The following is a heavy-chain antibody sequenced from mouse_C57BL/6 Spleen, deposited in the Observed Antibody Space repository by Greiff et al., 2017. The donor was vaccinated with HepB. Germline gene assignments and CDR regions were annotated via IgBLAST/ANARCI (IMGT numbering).Heavy chain of an antibody. Sequence: QVQLKESGAELVRPGTSVKVSCKASGYAFTNYLIEWVKQRPGQGLEWIGVINPGSGGTNYNEKFKGKATLTADKSSSTAYMQLSSLTSEDSAVYFCARAHYGSSPCFAYWGQGTLVTVSA. J-gene: IGHJ3*01. D-gene: IGHD1-1*01. CDR3: ARAHYGSSPCFAY. CDR2: INPGSGGT. V-gene: IGHV1-54*01. CDR1: GYAFTNYL.